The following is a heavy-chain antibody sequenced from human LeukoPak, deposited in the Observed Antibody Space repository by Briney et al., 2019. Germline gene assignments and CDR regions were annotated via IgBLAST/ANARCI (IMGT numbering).Heavy chain of an antibody. Sequence: SETLSLTCDISGGSFSDYHRTWIRQPPGKGLEWIGEINHSGNANYNPSLKSRVTISVDTSKNQFSLSLSSVTAADAAVYYCARTILVVPTSYFYFYHMDVWGEGTTVTVSS. CDR2: INHSGNA. J-gene: IGHJ6*03. V-gene: IGHV4-34*01. CDR3: ARTILVVPTSYFYFYHMDV. CDR1: GGSFSDYH. D-gene: IGHD2-2*01.